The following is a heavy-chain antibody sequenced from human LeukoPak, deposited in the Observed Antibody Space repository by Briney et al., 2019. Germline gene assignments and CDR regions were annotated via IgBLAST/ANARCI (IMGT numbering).Heavy chain of an antibody. J-gene: IGHJ6*02. CDR3: ARDGTVTNPALYYYYGMDV. CDR1: GFTFSTYS. V-gene: IGHV3-21*01. CDR2: TSSSSTYI. Sequence: PGGSLRLSCAASGFTFSTYSMNWVRQAPGKGLEWVSSTSSSSTYIYYADSVQGRFTISRDSAKNSLYLQMNSLRAEDTAVYYCARDGTVTNPALYYYYGMDVWGQGTTVTVSS. D-gene: IGHD4-17*01.